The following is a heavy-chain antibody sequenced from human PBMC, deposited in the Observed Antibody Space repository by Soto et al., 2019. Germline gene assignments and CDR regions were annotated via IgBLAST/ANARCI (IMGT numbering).Heavy chain of an antibody. CDR1: GDSISSTSYY. J-gene: IGHJ3*02. CDR2: IYYSGST. Sequence: PSETLSLTCTVSGDSISSTSYYWGWIRQPPGRGLEWIGTIYYSGSTYYNPSLKSRVTISVDTSKNHFSLKLSSVTAADTAVYYCARHSTVYVYIGGNYRPAEALDIWGKGKMVTV. D-gene: IGHD3-16*02. CDR3: ARHSTVYVYIGGNYRPAEALDI. V-gene: IGHV4-39*01.